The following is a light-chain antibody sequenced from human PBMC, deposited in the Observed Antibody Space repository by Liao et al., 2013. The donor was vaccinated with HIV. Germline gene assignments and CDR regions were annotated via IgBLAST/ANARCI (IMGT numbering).Light chain of an antibody. CDR2: KDS. J-gene: IGLJ1*01. Sequence: SYELTQPPSVSVSPGQTARIACSGDALPNQYAYWYQQKPGQAPVLVISKDSDRPSGIPERFSGSSSGTTVTLTISRVEAGDEADYYCQVWDSNSDHPGVFGTGTKVTVL. CDR3: QVWDSNSDHPGV. V-gene: IGLV3-25*02. CDR1: ALPNQY.